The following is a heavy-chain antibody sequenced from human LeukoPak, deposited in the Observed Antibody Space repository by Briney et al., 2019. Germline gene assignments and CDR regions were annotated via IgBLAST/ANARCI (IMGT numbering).Heavy chain of an antibody. V-gene: IGHV3-7*01. CDR2: IKEDGSEK. CDR3: AGAQSAGLDV. CDR1: GFTFSSYW. J-gene: IGHJ6*04. Sequence: GGSLRLSCTASGFTFSSYWMTWVRQAPGKGLEWLANIKEDGSEKKYVDSVKGRFTISRDNAKNSLYLQMNSLRVEDTAVYYCAGAQSAGLDVWGRGTTVTVSS. D-gene: IGHD1-14*01.